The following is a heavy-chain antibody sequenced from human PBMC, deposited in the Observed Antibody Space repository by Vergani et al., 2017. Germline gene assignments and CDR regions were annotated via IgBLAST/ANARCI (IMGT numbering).Heavy chain of an antibody. D-gene: IGHD1-26*01. Sequence: QVQLVESGGGEVQPGSSLRLSCSSAGFPFSDYGVHWVRQAPGKGLEWVSVISYDGNKKNYADSVKGRFTISRDNSKDTLFLQMNGLRPEDTGTYFCAKKGGTLYYYGVDVWGQGTTSTVSS. CDR2: ISYDGNKK. CDR1: GFPFSDYG. J-gene: IGHJ6*02. V-gene: IGHV3-30*18. CDR3: AKKGGTLYYYGVDV.